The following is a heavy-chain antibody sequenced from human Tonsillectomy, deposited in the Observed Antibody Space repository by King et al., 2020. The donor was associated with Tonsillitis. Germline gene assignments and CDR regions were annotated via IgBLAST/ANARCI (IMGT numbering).Heavy chain of an antibody. D-gene: IGHD6-13*01. CDR2: IDPSDSYT. J-gene: IGHJ6*01. V-gene: IGHV5-10-1*03. CDR1: GYSFTSYW. Sequence: QLVQSGAEVKKPGESLRISCKGSGYSFTSYWISWVRQMPGKGLEWMGRIDPSDSYTNYSPSFQGHVTISADKSISTAYLQWSSLKASDTAMYYCATQQQLAYYYYYGMDVCGQGTTVTVSS. CDR3: ATQQQLAYYYYYGMDV.